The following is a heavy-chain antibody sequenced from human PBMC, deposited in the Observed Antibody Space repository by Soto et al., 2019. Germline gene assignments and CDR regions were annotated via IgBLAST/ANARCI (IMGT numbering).Heavy chain of an antibody. CDR3: ARERAGHYCSGGSCPLDP. J-gene: IGHJ5*02. D-gene: IGHD2-15*01. CDR2: ISAYNGNT. V-gene: IGHV1-18*01. CDR1: GYTFTSYG. Sequence: GASVKVSCKASGYTFTSYGISWVRQAPGQGLEWMGWISAYNGNTNYAQKLQGRVTMTTDTSTSTAYMELRSLRSDDTAVYYCARERAGHYCSGGSCPLDPWGQGTLVTVSS.